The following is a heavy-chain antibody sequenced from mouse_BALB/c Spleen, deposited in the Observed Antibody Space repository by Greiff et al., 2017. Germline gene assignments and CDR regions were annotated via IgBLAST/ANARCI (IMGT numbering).Heavy chain of an antibody. Sequence: EVKLQESGPGLVKPSQSLSLTCSVTGYSITSGYYWNWIRQFPGNKLEWMGYISYDGSNNYNPSLKNRISITRDTSKNQFFLKLNSVTTEDTATYYCARDGTGTRNYYFDYWGQGTTLTVSS. D-gene: IGHD4-1*01. J-gene: IGHJ2*01. V-gene: IGHV3-6*02. CDR3: ARDGTGTRNYYFDY. CDR1: GYSITSGYY. CDR2: ISYDGSN.